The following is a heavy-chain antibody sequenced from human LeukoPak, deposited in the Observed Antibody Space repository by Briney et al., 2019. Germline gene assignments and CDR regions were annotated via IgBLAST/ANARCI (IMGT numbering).Heavy chain of an antibody. V-gene: IGHV1-69*05. CDR3: AREGTIFGVVIGFDP. D-gene: IGHD3-3*01. CDR2: IIPIFGTA. CDR1: GGTFSSYA. Sequence: SVKVSCKAFGGTFSSYAISWVRQAPGQGLEWMGGIIPIFGTANYAQKFQGRVTITTDESTSTAYMELSSLRSEDTAVYYCAREGTIFGVVIGFDPWGQGTLVTVSS. J-gene: IGHJ5*02.